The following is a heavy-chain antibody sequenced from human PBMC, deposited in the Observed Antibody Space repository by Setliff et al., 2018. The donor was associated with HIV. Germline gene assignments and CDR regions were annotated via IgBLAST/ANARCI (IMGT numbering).Heavy chain of an antibody. CDR2: IYYSGTT. Sequence: PSETLSLTCTVSGGSINITNFYWAWIRQPPGKGLEWLGSIYYSGTTYVHPSLKSRVTISIDTFKSQFSLKLRSVNAADTAVYYCASWGAGSNSGFDYWGRGTLVT. CDR3: ASWGAGSNSGFDY. V-gene: IGHV4-39*07. D-gene: IGHD3-16*01. CDR1: GGSINITNFY. J-gene: IGHJ4*02.